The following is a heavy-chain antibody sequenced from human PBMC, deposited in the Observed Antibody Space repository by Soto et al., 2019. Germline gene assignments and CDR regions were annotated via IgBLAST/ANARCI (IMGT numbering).Heavy chain of an antibody. CDR1: GGSISSYY. D-gene: IGHD2-15*01. CDR2: IYYSGST. CDR3: ARRWGSAADY. V-gene: IGHV4-59*08. Sequence: PSETLSLTCTVSGGSISSYYWSWIRQPPGKGLEWIGYIYYSGSTNYNPSLKSRVTISVDTSKNQFSLKLSSVTAADTAVYYCARRWGSAADYRGQRTLVTVSS. J-gene: IGHJ4*02.